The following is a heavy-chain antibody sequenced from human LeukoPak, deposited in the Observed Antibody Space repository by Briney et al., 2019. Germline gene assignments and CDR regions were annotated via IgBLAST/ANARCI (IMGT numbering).Heavy chain of an antibody. Sequence: PGGSLRLSCAVSGFTVSSNYMSWVRQAPGKGLEWVSVIYSDGSTFYPDSVKDRFTISRDNSKNTLYLQMNSLRAEDTAVYYCARLAVAYFDSWGQGTLVTVFS. V-gene: IGHV3-66*04. CDR1: GFTVSSNY. CDR2: IYSDGST. J-gene: IGHJ4*02. D-gene: IGHD6-19*01. CDR3: ARLAVAYFDS.